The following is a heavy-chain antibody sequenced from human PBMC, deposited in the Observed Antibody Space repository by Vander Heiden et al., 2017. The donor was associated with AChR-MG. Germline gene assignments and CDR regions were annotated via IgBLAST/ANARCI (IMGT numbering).Heavy chain of an antibody. CDR3: AQPDYGFWSGYYFIFGI. Sequence: VQLVQSGAEVKKPGSSLKVPCKASGLSFSSYAISWVRQAPGQGLEWMGGIIPIFGTANYAQKFQGRVTITADKSTSTAYLELSSLRSEDTAVYYCAQPDYGFWSGYYFIFGIWLQGTMVADSS. CDR1: GLSFSSYA. V-gene: IGHV1-69*06. J-gene: IGHJ3*02. CDR2: IIPIFGTA. D-gene: IGHD3-3*01.